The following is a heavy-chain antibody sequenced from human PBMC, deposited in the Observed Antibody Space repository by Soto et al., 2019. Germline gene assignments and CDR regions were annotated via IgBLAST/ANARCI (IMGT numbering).Heavy chain of an antibody. CDR3: ARDRNSSSWYKGWYFDL. J-gene: IGHJ2*01. Sequence: QVQLQESGPGLVKPSQTLSLTCTVSGGSISSGDYYWSWIRQPPGKGLEWIGYIYYSGSTYYNPSLKRRVTISVDTSKNQFSLKLSSVTAADTAVYYCARDRNSSSWYKGWYFDLWGRGTLVTVSS. CDR2: IYYSGST. V-gene: IGHV4-30-4*01. CDR1: GGSISSGDYY. D-gene: IGHD6-13*01.